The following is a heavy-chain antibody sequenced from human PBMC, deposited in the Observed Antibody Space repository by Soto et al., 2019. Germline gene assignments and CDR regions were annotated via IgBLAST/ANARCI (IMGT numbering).Heavy chain of an antibody. CDR1: GESFSGYY. D-gene: IGHD3-3*01. CDR2: INHSGST. J-gene: IGHJ4*02. CDR3: ARGAGFWSGYYTERRTYFDY. V-gene: IGHV4-34*01. Sequence: SETLSLTCAVYGESFSGYYWSWIRQPPGKGLEWIGEINHSGSTNYNPSLKSRVTISVDTSKNQFSLKLSSVTAADTAVYYCARGAGFWSGYYTERRTYFDYWGQGTLVTVSS.